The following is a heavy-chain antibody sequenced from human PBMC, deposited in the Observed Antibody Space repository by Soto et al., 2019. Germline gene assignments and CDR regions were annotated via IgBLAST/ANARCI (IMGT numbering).Heavy chain of an antibody. CDR2: IYKSATT. V-gene: IGHV4-30-4*01. CDR3: ARGRYCLTGRCFPNWFDS. CDR1: GDSISNLDYF. Sequence: QVQLLDSGPGLVKPSQTLSLTCSVSGDSISNLDYFWAWIRQPPGQALEYIGYIYKSATTYYNPSFESRVAISVDTSKSQFSLNVTSVTAADTAVYFCARGRYCLTGRCFPNWFDSWGQGALVTVSS. J-gene: IGHJ5*01. D-gene: IGHD7-27*01.